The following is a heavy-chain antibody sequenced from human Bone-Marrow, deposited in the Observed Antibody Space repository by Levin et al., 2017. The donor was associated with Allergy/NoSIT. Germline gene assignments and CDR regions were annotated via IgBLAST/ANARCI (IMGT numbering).Heavy chain of an antibody. CDR3: ASAPGYSGGLDA. D-gene: IGHD2-2*03. CDR2: VYYGGNT. CDR1: GGHINTYY. J-gene: IGHJ6*02. Sequence: SETLSLTCTVSGGHINTYYWSWIRQPPGKGLEWIGYVYYGGNTNYNPSLKSRVTISVDTSKNQFSLRLTSMTAADTAVYYCASAPGYSGGLDAWGQGTTVTVSS. V-gene: IGHV4-59*12.